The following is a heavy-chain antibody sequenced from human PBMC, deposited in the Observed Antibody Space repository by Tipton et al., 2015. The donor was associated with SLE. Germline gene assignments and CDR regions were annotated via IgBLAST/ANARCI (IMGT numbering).Heavy chain of an antibody. D-gene: IGHD1-7*01. Sequence: QLVQSGAEVKKPGSSVKVSCKASGGTFSTYGISWVRQAPGQGLEWMGGIIPIFGTTNHAQKFLGRLTITADESTDTAYMELSSLRSEDTAVYYCAGNPNWNYGLFDYWGQGTLVTVSS. CDR1: GGTFSTYG. CDR3: AGNPNWNYGLFDY. V-gene: IGHV1-69*01. J-gene: IGHJ4*02. CDR2: IIPIFGTT.